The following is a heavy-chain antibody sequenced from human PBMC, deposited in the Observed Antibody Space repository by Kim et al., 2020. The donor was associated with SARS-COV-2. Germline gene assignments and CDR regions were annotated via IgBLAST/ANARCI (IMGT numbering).Heavy chain of an antibody. Sequence: YAASVKGRFTISRDDSKSIAYLQMNSLKIEDTAVYYCTRDRVSLIRGVGYWGQGTLVTVSS. V-gene: IGHV3-49*02. J-gene: IGHJ4*02. CDR3: TRDRVSLIRGVGY. D-gene: IGHD3-10*01.